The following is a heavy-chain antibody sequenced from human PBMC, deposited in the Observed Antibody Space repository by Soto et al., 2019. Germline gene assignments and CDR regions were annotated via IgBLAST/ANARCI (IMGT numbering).Heavy chain of an antibody. CDR1: GGSISSGGYY. CDR3: ARERGSGSYYNSA. J-gene: IGHJ5*02. V-gene: IGHV4-31*03. CDR2: IYYSGST. D-gene: IGHD3-10*01. Sequence: SETLSLTCTVSGGSISSGGYYWSWIRQHPGKGLEWIGYIYYSGSTYYNTSLKSRVTISVDTSKNQFSLKLSSVTAADTAVYYCARERGSGSYYNSAWGQGTLVTVSS.